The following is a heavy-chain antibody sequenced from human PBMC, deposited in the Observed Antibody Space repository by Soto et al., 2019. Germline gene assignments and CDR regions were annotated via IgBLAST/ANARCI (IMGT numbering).Heavy chain of an antibody. V-gene: IGHV3-30*18. J-gene: IGHJ6*03. CDR2: ISYDGSNK. CDR1: GFTFSSYG. D-gene: IGHD6-19*01. CDR3: AKDGRIAVAGGTLYYYYYYMDV. Sequence: GGSLRLSCAASGFTFSSYGMHWVRQAPGNGLEWVAVISYDGSNKYYADSVKGRFTISRDNSKNTLYLQMNSLRAEDTAVYYCAKDGRIAVAGGTLYYYYYYMDVWGKGTTVTVSS.